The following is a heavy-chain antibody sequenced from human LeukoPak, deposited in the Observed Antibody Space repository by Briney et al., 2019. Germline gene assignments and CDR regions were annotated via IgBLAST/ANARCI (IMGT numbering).Heavy chain of an antibody. J-gene: IGHJ1*01. CDR3: SKALRYYGSGSYPY. CDR2: INSNSGGT. CDR1: RYTFTPYY. V-gene: IGHV1-2*06. Sequence: SVKPSCTASRYTFTPYYMHWVRQAPGQGLEGRGRINSNSGGTNYAQKFPGRVTMTRVTSNSTAYIELCRLRSDDPAVFYCSKALRYYGSGSYPYWGQGTLVTAYS. D-gene: IGHD3-10*01.